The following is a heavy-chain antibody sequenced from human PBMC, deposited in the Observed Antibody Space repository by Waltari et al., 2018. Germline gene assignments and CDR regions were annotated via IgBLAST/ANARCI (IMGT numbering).Heavy chain of an antibody. V-gene: IGHV1-3*01. CDR2: INAGNGNT. CDR1: GYTFTSYA. J-gene: IGHJ4*02. Sequence: QVQLVQSGAEVKKPVASVKVSCKASGYTFTSYAMHWVRQAPGQRLEWMGWINAGNGNTKYSQQFQGRVTITRDTSASTAYMELSSLRSKDTAVHYCARGDYSNYELDYWGQGTLVTVSS. D-gene: IGHD4-4*01. CDR3: ARGDYSNYELDY.